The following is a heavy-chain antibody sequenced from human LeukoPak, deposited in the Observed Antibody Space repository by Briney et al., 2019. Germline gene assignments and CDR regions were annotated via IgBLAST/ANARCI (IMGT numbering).Heavy chain of an antibody. J-gene: IGHJ4*02. V-gene: IGHV3-49*03. CDR2: IRSKGYNGET. Sequence: GGSLRLSCTASGFTFANYAMSWFRQAPGKGLEWLGLIRSKGYNGETVYAASLTGRFIISRDDSKSIAYLQMNSLKTEDTAVYYCSTALYMTTTNVWHLDYWGQGTLVTVSS. CDR1: GFTFANYA. D-gene: IGHD3-16*01. CDR3: STALYMTTTNVWHLDY.